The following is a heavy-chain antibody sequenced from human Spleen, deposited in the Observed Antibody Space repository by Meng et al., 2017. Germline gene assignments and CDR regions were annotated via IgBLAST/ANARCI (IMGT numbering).Heavy chain of an antibody. CDR3: AKVLSGYSYARFDY. Sequence: GGSLRLSCAASGFTFSIYAMSWVRQAPGKGLEWVSAISGSGGSTYYADSVKGRFTLSRDNSKNTLFLQMNSLRADDTAVYYCAKVLSGYSYARFDYWGHGTLVTVSS. D-gene: IGHD5-18*01. J-gene: IGHJ4*01. CDR2: ISGSGGST. V-gene: IGHV3-23*01. CDR1: GFTFSIYA.